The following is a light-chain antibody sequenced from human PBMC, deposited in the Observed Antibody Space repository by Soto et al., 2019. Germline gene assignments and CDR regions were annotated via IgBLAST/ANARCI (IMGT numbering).Light chain of an antibody. J-gene: IGLJ1*01. CDR1: SSDVGGYNY. Sequence: QSALTQPASVSGSPGQSITISCTGTSSDVGGYNYASWYQQHPGKAPKLSIYEVSNRPSGVSNRFSGSKSGNTASLTISGLQAEDEADYYCSSYTSSSPYVFGTGTKVTVL. V-gene: IGLV2-14*01. CDR3: SSYTSSSPYV. CDR2: EVS.